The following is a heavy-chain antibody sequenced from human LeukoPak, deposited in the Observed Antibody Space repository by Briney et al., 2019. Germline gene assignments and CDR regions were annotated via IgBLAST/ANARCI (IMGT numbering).Heavy chain of an antibody. V-gene: IGHV3-20*04. D-gene: IGHD3-22*01. CDR3: ARRMYYYDSRGYTYYFDN. CDR1: GFIFDDYG. Sequence: GGSLRLSCAASGFIFDDYGMSWVRQAPGKGLEWVSGINWNGGSTGYADSVKGRFTISRDNAKNSLYLQMNSLRAEDTALYYCARRMYYYDSRGYTYYFDNWGQGTLVTVSS. J-gene: IGHJ4*02. CDR2: INWNGGST.